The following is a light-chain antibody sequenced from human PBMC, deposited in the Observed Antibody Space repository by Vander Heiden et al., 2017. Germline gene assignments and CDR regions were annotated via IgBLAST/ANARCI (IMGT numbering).Light chain of an antibody. Sequence: QSALTQPLSASGSPGQSVTISCTGTSSDVGGYNYVSWYQQHPGKAPKLMIYEVTKRPSGVPDRFSGSKSGNTASLTVSGRQAEDEAEYYCASYADNNNWVFGGGTKLTVL. CDR1: SSDVGGYNY. CDR2: EVT. V-gene: IGLV2-8*01. J-gene: IGLJ3*02. CDR3: ASYADNNNWV.